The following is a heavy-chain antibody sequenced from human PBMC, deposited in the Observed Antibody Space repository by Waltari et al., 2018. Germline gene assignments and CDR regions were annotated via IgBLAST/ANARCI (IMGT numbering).Heavy chain of an antibody. D-gene: IGHD4-17*01. J-gene: IGHJ3*02. CDR2: ISWNSGSI. CDR3: AKATTVTTVAFDI. CDR1: GFTFDDYA. Sequence: EVQLVESGGGLVQPGRSLRLSCAASGFTFDDYAMHWVRQAPGKGLEWVSGISWNSGSIGYADSVKGRFTISRDNAKNSLYLQMNSLRAEDMALYYCAKATTVTTVAFDIWGQGTMVTVSS. V-gene: IGHV3-9*03.